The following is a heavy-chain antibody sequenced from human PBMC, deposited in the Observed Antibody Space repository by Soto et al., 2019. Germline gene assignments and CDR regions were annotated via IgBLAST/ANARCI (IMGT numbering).Heavy chain of an antibody. CDR1: GGSMSSPNW. CDR2: MHHSGAT. V-gene: IGHV4-4*02. CDR3: ATGSLYYYGSGGMWDS. D-gene: IGHD3-10*01. Sequence: QVRLQESGPGLVKPSGTLSLTCLVSGGSMSSPNWWSWVRQAPGKGLEWIAEMHHSGATNYIPSLKRRVIISIDQSKNQFSLNLSSVTAADTAVYYCATGSLYYYGSGGMWDSWGRGALVTVSS. J-gene: IGHJ4*02.